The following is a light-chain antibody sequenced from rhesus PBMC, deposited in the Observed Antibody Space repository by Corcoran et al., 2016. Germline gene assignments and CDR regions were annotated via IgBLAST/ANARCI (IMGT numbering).Light chain of an antibody. J-gene: IGKJ4*01. V-gene: IGKV6-55*01. CDR2: YAT. CDR1: QSIGSS. Sequence: EIVLTQSPAFRSATLKEKVTITCQASQSIGSSLHWYQQKPDKSPKLLIKYATQSLSGVPSRFSGSGSRTDFTLTIKSLEAEEAATYYCPQGSSFPLTFGGGTKVELK. CDR3: PQGSSFPLT.